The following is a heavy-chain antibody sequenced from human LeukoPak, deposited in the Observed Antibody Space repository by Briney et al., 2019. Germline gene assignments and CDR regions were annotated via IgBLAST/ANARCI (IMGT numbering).Heavy chain of an antibody. J-gene: IGHJ4*02. CDR1: GGSISSYY. CDR2: IYTSGST. D-gene: IGHD5-12*01. CDR3: ARDGDSGDYFDY. V-gene: IGHV4-4*07. Sequence: SETLSLTCTVSGGSISSYYWSWIRQPAGKGLEWIGRIYTSGSTNFNPSLKSRVTMSVDTSKNQFSLKLSSVTAADTAVYYCARDGDSGDYFDYWGQGTLVTVSS.